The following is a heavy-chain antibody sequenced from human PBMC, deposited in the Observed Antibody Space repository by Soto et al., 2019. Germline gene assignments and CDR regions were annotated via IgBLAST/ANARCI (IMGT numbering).Heavy chain of an antibody. CDR1: GFTFSNAW. J-gene: IGHJ3*02. D-gene: IGHD6-19*01. Sequence: EVQLVESGGGLVKPGGSLRLSCAASGFTFSNAWMNWVRQAPGKGLEWVGRIKSKTDGGTTDYAAPVKGRFTISRDDSKHTLYLQMNSLKTEDTAVYYCTTTGSSSGWYHEHNAFDIWGQGTMVTVSS. CDR2: IKSKTDGGTT. CDR3: TTTGSSSGWYHEHNAFDI. V-gene: IGHV3-15*07.